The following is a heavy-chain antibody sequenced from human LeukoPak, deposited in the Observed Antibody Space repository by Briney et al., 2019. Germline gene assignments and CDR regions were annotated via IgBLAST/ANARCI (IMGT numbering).Heavy chain of an antibody. CDR3: AKQSAGSAAWYSLHYDF. J-gene: IGHJ4*02. V-gene: IGHV3-23*01. CDR2: VYGGGGGT. D-gene: IGHD6-13*01. CDR1: GFTLSSYA. Sequence: GGSLRLSCAASGFTLSSYAMTWVRQAPGRGLEWVSSVYGGGGGTYYADSAKGRFTISRDNSKDTLYLQMNGLRAEDTAVYFCAKQSAGSAAWYSLHYDFWGQGTLVTVSS.